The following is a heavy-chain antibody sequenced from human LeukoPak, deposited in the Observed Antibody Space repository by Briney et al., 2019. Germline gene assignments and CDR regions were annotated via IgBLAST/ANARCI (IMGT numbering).Heavy chain of an antibody. V-gene: IGHV3-30-3*01. J-gene: IGHJ4*02. CDR2: ISHDGSNK. D-gene: IGHD5-12*01. Sequence: PGRSLRLSCAASGFTFSSYAMHWVRQATGKGLEWVAVISHDGSNKYYADSVKGRFTISRDNSKNTLYLQMNSLRAEDTAVYYCARDFEWLRSGYFDYWGQGTLVTVSS. CDR1: GFTFSSYA. CDR3: ARDFEWLRSGYFDY.